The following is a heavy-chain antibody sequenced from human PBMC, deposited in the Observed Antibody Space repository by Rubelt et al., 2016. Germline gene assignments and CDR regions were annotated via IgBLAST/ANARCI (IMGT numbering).Heavy chain of an antibody. CDR2: ISYDGSNK. CDR1: GFTFCSYA. CDR3: AKDRCSSTSCYLHYYYYGMDV. J-gene: IGHJ6*02. D-gene: IGHD2-2*01. V-gene: IGHV3-30*04. Sequence: SGGGVVQPGRSLRLSCAASGFTFCSYAMHWVRQAPGKGLEWVAVISYDGSNKYYADSVEGRFTISRDNSKNTLYLQMNSLRAEDTAVYYCAKDRCSSTSCYLHYYYYGMDVWGQGTTVTVSS.